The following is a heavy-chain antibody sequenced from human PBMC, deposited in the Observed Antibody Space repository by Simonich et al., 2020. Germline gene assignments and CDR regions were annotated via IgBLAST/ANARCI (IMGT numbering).Heavy chain of an antibody. J-gene: IGHJ6*02. CDR1: GFPFSSYS. Sequence: EVQLVESGGGLVKPGGSLRLSCAASGFPFSSYSMNWVRQAPGQGLEWVSSISSSSSYIYYADSVKGRFTISRDNAKNSLYRQRNSLRAEDTAVYYCARWRAVAGTGAYGMDVWGQGTTVTVSS. V-gene: IGHV3-21*01. D-gene: IGHD6-19*01. CDR2: ISSSSSYI. CDR3: ARWRAVAGTGAYGMDV.